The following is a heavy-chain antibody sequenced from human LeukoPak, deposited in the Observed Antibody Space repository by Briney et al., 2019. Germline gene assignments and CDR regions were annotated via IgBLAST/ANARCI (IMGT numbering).Heavy chain of an antibody. D-gene: IGHD2-8*01. Sequence: GSLRLSCIGSGFTFGDYAMTWVRQAPGKGLEWVSLIGSKSSGGTIQYAASVEGRFTISRDDSKSIAYLQMDSLRTEDTAAYYCTRWCGISVFDFWGQGTLVTVSS. CDR1: GFTFGDYA. CDR3: TRWCGISVFDF. V-gene: IGHV3-49*04. CDR2: IGSKSSGGTI. J-gene: IGHJ4*02.